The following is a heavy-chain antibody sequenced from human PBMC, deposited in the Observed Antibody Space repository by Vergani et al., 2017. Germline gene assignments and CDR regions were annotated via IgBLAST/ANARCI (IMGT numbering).Heavy chain of an antibody. D-gene: IGHD4/OR15-4a*01. Sequence: EVQLLESGGSLKQPGGSLRLSCAASGFTFSSSSMHWVRQAPGKGLEWVSAIRSADTNTYYADSVEGRFAISRDNAKTSLYLQMNSLRVEDTAVYYCAREGVPDAFDIWGQGTMVTVSS. J-gene: IGHJ3*02. CDR2: IRSADTNT. CDR3: AREGVPDAFDI. V-gene: IGHV3-48*01. CDR1: GFTFSSSS.